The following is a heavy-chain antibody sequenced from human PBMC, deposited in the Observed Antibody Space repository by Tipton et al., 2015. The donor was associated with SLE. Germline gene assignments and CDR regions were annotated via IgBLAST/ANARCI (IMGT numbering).Heavy chain of an antibody. D-gene: IGHD6-13*01. Sequence: QLVQSGAEVKKPGSSVKVSCKASGGTFSSYAISWVRQAPGQGLEWMGGIIPIFGTANYAQKFQGRVTITTDESTSTAYMELSSLRSEDTAAYYGARANPIAAAGIDFDYWGQGSLVTVSS. V-gene: IGHV1-69*05. CDR3: ARANPIAAAGIDFDY. J-gene: IGHJ4*02. CDR1: GGTFSSYA. CDR2: IIPIFGTA.